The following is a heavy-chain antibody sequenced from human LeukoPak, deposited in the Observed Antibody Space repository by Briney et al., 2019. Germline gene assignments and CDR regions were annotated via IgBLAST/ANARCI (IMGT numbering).Heavy chain of an antibody. CDR2: ISWNSGSI. J-gene: IGHJ6*02. CDR3: AKGPRDAGYYYYGMDV. Sequence: GGSLRLSCAASGFTFDDYAMHWVRQAPGKGLEWVSGISWNSGSIGYADSVKGRFTISRDNAKNSLYLQMNSLRAEDTALYYCAKGPRDAGYYYYGMDVWGQGTTVTVSS. V-gene: IGHV3-9*01. CDR1: GFTFDDYA. D-gene: IGHD6-13*01.